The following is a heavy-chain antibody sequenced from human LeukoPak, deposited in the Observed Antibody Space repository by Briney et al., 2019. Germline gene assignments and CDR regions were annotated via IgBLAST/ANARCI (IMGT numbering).Heavy chain of an antibody. Sequence: PSETLSLTCTVSGGSISSYYWSWIRQPPGKGLEWIGYIYYSGSTNYNPSLKSRVTISVDTSKNQFSLKLSSVTAADTAVYYCARHGYNWNGPFDYWGQGTLVTVSS. CDR3: ARHGYNWNGPFDY. D-gene: IGHD1-20*01. CDR1: GGSISSYY. V-gene: IGHV4-59*08. J-gene: IGHJ4*02. CDR2: IYYSGST.